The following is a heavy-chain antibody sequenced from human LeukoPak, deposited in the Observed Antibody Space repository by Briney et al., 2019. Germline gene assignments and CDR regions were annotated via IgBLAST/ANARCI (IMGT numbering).Heavy chain of an antibody. J-gene: IGHJ4*02. V-gene: IGHV1-46*01. D-gene: IGHD3-22*01. CDR1: GYTFTSYY. CDR3: ARDRGYYDSSGYWQFDY. CDR2: INPSGGST. Sequence: ASVKVSCKASGYTFTSYYMHWVRQAPGQGLEWMGIINPSGGSTSYAQKFQGRVTITADKSTSTAYMELSSLRSEDTAVYYCARDRGYYDSSGYWQFDYWGQGTLVTVSS.